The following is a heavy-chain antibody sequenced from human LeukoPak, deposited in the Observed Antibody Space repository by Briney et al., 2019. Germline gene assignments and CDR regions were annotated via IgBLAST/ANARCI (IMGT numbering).Heavy chain of an antibody. CDR3: ARGVTYYYGSGRAPFDP. Sequence: PSETLSLTCAVYGGFFSGYYWSWIRQPPGKGLEWIGEINHSGSANYNPSLKSRVTISVDTSKNQFSLKLSSVTAADTAVYYCARGVTYYYGSGRAPFDPWGQGTPVTVSS. CDR1: GGFFSGYY. CDR2: INHSGSA. J-gene: IGHJ5*02. D-gene: IGHD3-10*01. V-gene: IGHV4-34*01.